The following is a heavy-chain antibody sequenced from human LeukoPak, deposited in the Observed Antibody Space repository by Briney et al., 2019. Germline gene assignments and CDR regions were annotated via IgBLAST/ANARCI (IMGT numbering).Heavy chain of an antibody. D-gene: IGHD6-13*01. CDR2: ITNSGGTT. Sequence: GGSLRLSCAASGFTFSSYAMSWVRQAPGKGLEWVSVITNSGGTTYYADSVKGRFTISRDNSKNTLYLQMNSLRAEDTAVYYCATRADLAAAGLGWFDPWGQGTLVTVSS. J-gene: IGHJ5*02. CDR1: GFTFSSYA. CDR3: ATRADLAAAGLGWFDP. V-gene: IGHV3-23*01.